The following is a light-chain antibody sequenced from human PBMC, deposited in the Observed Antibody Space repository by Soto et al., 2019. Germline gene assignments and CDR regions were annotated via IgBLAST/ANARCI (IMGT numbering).Light chain of an antibody. J-gene: IGLJ1*01. CDR2: DVY. V-gene: IGLV2-14*01. Sequence: QSVLTQPASVSGSPGQSITISCAGTSSDVGRYTYVSWYQQHPGKAPKLIIYDVYNRPSGVSNRFSGSKSGNTASLTISGLQAEDEADYYCTSYTSTSTPYFFGGGAKVTVL. CDR3: TSYTSTSTPYF. CDR1: SSDVGRYTY.